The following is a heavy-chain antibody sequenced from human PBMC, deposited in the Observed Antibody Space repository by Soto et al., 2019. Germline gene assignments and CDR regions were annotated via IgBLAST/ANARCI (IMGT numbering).Heavy chain of an antibody. CDR1: GGTFSSYA. D-gene: IGHD3-9*01. CDR2: IIPIFGTA. J-gene: IGHJ6*02. CDR3: ARDLAGYYGDYYGMDV. V-gene: IGHV1-69*01. Sequence: QVQLVQSGAEVKKPGSSVKVSCKASGGTFSSYAISWVRQAPGQGLEWMGGIIPIFGTANYAQKLQGRVTITGDEYTSTAYMELSSLRSEDTAVYYCARDLAGYYGDYYGMDVWGQGTTVTVSS.